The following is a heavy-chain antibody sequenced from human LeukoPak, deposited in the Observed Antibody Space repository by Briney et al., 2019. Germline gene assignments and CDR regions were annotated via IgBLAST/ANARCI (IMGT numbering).Heavy chain of an antibody. J-gene: IGHJ3*02. CDR2: VYYSGST. V-gene: IGHV4-30-4*01. CDR1: GGSISSGDYY. Sequence: PSETLSLTCTVSGGSISSGDYYWSWIRQPPGKGLEWIGYVYYSGSTYYNPSLKSRVTISVDTSKNQFSLKLSSVTAADTAVYYCARYIDYGGNQSRAPNDAFDIWGQGTMVTVSS. D-gene: IGHD4-23*01. CDR3: ARYIDYGGNQSRAPNDAFDI.